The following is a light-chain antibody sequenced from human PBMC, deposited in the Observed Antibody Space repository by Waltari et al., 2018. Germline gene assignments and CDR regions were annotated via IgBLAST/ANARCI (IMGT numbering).Light chain of an antibody. V-gene: IGLV3-21*04. CDR3: QVWHAAIDPGV. J-gene: IGLJ1*01. CDR1: NIGSYS. Sequence: SYVLSQPPSVSVAPGETARIACGGDNIGSYSAHRYQQKPGPAPVLVLSYDSDRRPGIRVRFSGSNSGNTATLTSTRVEAGDEANYFCQVWHAAIDPGVFGTGTDVTVL. CDR2: YDS.